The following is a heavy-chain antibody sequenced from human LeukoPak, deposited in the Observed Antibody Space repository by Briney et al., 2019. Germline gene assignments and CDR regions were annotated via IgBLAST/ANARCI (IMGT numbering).Heavy chain of an antibody. J-gene: IGHJ4*02. V-gene: IGHV3-9*01. CDR2: ISWNSGSI. CDR1: GFTFDDYA. CDR3: ARETKLEAYYYGSGSYQP. D-gene: IGHD3-10*01. Sequence: PGRSLRLSCAASGFTFDDYAMHWVRQAPGKGLEWVSGISWNSGSIGYADSVKGRFTISRDNAKNSLYLQMNSLRAEDTAVYYCARETKLEAYYYGSGSYQPWGQGTLVTVSS.